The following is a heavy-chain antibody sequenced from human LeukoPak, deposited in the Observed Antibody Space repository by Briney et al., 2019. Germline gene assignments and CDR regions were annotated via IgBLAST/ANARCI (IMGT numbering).Heavy chain of an antibody. D-gene: IGHD3-3*01. CDR3: ARVGYYDFWSGYYLNFDY. J-gene: IGHJ4*02. CDR1: GGSISSGDYY. V-gene: IGHV4-30-4*08. Sequence: PSQTLSLTCTVSGGSISSGDYYWSWIRQPPGKGLEWIGYIYYSGSTYYNPSLKSRVTISVDTSKNQFSLKLSSVTAADTAVYYCARVGYYDFWSGYYLNFDYWGQGTLVTVSS. CDR2: IYYSGST.